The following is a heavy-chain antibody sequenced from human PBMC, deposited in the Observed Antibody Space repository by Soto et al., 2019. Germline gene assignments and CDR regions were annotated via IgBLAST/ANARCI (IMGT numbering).Heavy chain of an antibody. J-gene: IGHJ4*02. CDR2: IFSGGVTT. V-gene: IGHV3-23*01. Sequence: PGGSLRLSCSASGFTVSTYTMGWVRLAPGKGLEWVSTIFSGGVTTKYADSVTGRFSISRDNSKNILYLQMNSLGVDDTAVYYCARDRQTDGIWTLDYWWRGILVTVSS. CDR3: ARDRQTDGIWTLDY. D-gene: IGHD2-15*01. CDR1: GFTVSTYT.